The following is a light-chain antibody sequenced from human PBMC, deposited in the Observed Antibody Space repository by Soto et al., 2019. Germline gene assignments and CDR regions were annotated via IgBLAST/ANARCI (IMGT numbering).Light chain of an antibody. CDR2: EVT. CDR3: ISYTGSSTSYV. Sequence: QCLLTQPASVSGSPGQSITISCSGTSSDVVSYNHVAWYQQFPGKTPKLIIYEVTYRPSGVSHRFSASKYGNTASLTISGLQAEDEADYYCISYTGSSTSYVFGTGTKVTVL. J-gene: IGLJ1*01. CDR1: SSDVVSYNH. V-gene: IGLV2-14*01.